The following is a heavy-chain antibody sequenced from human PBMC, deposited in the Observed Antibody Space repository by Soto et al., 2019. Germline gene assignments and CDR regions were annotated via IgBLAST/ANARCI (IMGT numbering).Heavy chain of an antibody. V-gene: IGHV4-4*02. CDR3: ARYKSNYYYGMDV. D-gene: IGHD1-20*01. CDR2: IHHSGST. J-gene: IGHJ6*02. CDR1: GGSIRSSNW. Sequence: SETLCLTCTVSGGSIRSSNWWSWVRQPPGKGLEWIAEIHHSGSTNYNPSLKSRVIISVDKSKNQFSLMLSSVTAADTAVYYCARYKSNYYYGMDVWGQGTTVTVSS.